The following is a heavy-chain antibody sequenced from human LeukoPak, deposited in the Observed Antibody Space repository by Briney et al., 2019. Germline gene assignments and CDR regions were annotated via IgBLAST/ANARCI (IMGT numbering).Heavy chain of an antibody. Sequence: GGSLRLSCAASGFTFSNYAMTWVRRAPGKGPEWLSVISGTGTSTWYADSLRGRFTISRDNSKSTLYLQMNSLRAEDTAVYYCAKEGGIGLYYFHDWGQGTLVTVSS. D-gene: IGHD3/OR15-3a*01. J-gene: IGHJ4*02. V-gene: IGHV3-23*01. CDR2: ISGTGTST. CDR3: AKEGGIGLYYFHD. CDR1: GFTFSNYA.